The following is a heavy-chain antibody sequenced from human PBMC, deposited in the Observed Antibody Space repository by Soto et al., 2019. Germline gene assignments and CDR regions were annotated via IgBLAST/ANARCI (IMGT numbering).Heavy chain of an antibody. CDR2: IYYSGST. CDR3: ARASGGSLFDY. Sequence: SETLSLTCTVSGGSISSGGYYWSWIRQHPGKCLEWIGYIYYSGSTYYNPSLKSRVTTSVDTSKNQFSMKLSSVTAADTAVYYCARASGGSLFDYWGHGTLVTVSS. V-gene: IGHV4-31*03. J-gene: IGHJ4*01. D-gene: IGHD2-15*01. CDR1: GGSISSGGYY.